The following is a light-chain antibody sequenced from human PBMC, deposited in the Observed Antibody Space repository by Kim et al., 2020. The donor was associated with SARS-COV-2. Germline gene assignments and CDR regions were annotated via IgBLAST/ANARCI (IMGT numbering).Light chain of an antibody. CDR1: QSVLYSSNNKNY. J-gene: IGKJ4*01. CDR3: QQYYSTPPLT. CDR2: WAS. Sequence: DIVMTQSPDSLAVSLGERATINCKSSQSVLYSSNNKNYLAWYQQKPGQPPKLLIYWASTRESGVPDRFSGSGSGTDFTLTISSLQAEEVTVYYCQQYYSTPPLTFGGGTKVYIK. V-gene: IGKV4-1*01.